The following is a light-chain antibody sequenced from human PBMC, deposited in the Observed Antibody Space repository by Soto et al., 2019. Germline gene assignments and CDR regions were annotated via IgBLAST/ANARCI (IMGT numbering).Light chain of an antibody. CDR3: QQCHKWPRIT. J-gene: IGKJ5*01. V-gene: IGKV3-15*01. CDR2: GAS. CDR1: QSVSSN. Sequence: EIVMTQSPATLSVSPGERATLSCRASQSVSSNLAWYQHKPCQAPRLLIYGASTRAAGGPARFSGSGSGTEFTLTISSLESEDVAVYYCQQCHKWPRITFGPGTRVEIK.